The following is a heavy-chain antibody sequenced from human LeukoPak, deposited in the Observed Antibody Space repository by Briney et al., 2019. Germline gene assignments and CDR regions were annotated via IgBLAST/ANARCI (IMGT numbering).Heavy chain of an antibody. CDR2: IYTSGST. Sequence: PSQTLSLTCTVSGGSISSGGYYWSWIRQPAGKGLEWIGRIYTSGSTNYNPSLKSRVTMSVDTSKNQFSLKLSSVTAADTAVYYCARSPQSGWFGELPNYYYGMDVWGQGTTVTVSS. J-gene: IGHJ6*02. CDR1: GGSISSGGYY. V-gene: IGHV4-61*02. CDR3: ARSPQSGWFGELPNYYYGMDV. D-gene: IGHD3-10*01.